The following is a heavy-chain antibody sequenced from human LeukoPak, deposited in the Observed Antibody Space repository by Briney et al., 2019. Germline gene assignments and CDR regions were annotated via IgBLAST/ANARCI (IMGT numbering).Heavy chain of an antibody. CDR3: TRLASRRDPDKTSGQAYFDI. V-gene: IGHV5-51*01. Sequence: GESLKISFKGSGYSFNTYWIGWVRHMPGKGLEWMGIIYGGDSDTRYSPSFQGQVTISADKSISTAYLQWSSLQAADTAMYYCTRLASRRDPDKTSGQAYFDIWGQGTLVTVSS. CDR2: IYGGDSDT. J-gene: IGHJ4*02. CDR1: GYSFNTYW. D-gene: IGHD2-15*01.